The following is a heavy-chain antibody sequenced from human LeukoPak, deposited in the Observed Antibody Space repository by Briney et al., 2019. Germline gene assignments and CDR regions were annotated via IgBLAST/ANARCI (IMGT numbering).Heavy chain of an antibody. CDR3: AGSAYYRDFDY. V-gene: IGHV3-20*04. D-gene: IGHD3-22*01. Sequence: GGSLRLSCAASGFTFDDYGMSWVRQAPGTGLEWVSGINWNGGSTGYADSVKGRFTISRDNAKNSLYLQMNSLRAEDTAVYYCAGSAYYRDFDYWGQGTLVTVSS. J-gene: IGHJ4*02. CDR2: INWNGGST. CDR1: GFTFDDYG.